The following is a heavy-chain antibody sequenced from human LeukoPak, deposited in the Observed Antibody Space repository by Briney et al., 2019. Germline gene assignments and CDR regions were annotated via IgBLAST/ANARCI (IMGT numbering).Heavy chain of an antibody. CDR3: ARDRWELLRDAFDI. D-gene: IGHD1-26*01. CDR1: GYTFTGYY. CDR2: INPNSGGT. Sequence: ASVKVSCKASGYTFTGYYMHWVRQAPGQGLEWMGWINPNSGGTNYAQKFQGRVTMTRDTSISTAYMELSRLRSDDTAVYYCARDRWELLRDAFDIWGQGTMVTVSS. V-gene: IGHV1-2*02. J-gene: IGHJ3*02.